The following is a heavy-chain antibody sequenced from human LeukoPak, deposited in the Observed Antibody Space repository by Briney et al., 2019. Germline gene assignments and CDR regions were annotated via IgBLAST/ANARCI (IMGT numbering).Heavy chain of an antibody. J-gene: IGHJ3*02. D-gene: IGHD1/OR15-1a*01. CDR2: ISSSSSYI. V-gene: IGHV3-21*01. CDR3: ARDLEHDAFDI. CDR1: GFTFSSYS. Sequence: PGGSLRLSCAASGFTFSSYSMNWVRQAPGKGLEWVSSISSSSSYIYYADSVKGRFTISRDNAKNSLYLQMSSLRAEDTAVYYCARDLEHDAFDIWGQGTMVTVSS.